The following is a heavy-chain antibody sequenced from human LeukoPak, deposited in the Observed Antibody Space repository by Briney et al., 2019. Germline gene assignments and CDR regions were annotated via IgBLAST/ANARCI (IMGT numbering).Heavy chain of an antibody. CDR2: ISAYNGNT. V-gene: IGHV1-18*01. Sequence: RASVKASCKASGYTFTSYGISWVRQAPGQGLEWMGWISAYNGNTNYAQKLQGRVTMTTDTSTSTACMELRSLRSDDTAVYYCARSGDPGGRVDRELPDWGQGTLVTVSS. J-gene: IGHJ4*02. CDR1: GYTFTSYG. CDR3: ARSGDPGGRVDRELPD. D-gene: IGHD1-26*01.